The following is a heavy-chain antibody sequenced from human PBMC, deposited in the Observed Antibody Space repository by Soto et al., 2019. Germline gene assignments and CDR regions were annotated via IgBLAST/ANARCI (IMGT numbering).Heavy chain of an antibody. Sequence: SETLSLTCTVSGGSISSGDYYWSWIRQPPGKGLEWIGYIYYSGSTYYNPSLKSRVTISVDTSKNQFSLKLSSVTAADTAVYYCAMAKLDDYYYYYGMDVWGQGTTVTVSS. J-gene: IGHJ6*02. CDR1: GGSISSGDYY. D-gene: IGHD3-9*01. CDR3: AMAKLDDYYYYYGMDV. CDR2: IYYSGST. V-gene: IGHV4-30-4*01.